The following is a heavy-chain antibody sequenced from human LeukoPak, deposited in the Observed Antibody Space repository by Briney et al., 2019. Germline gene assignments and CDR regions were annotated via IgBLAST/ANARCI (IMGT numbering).Heavy chain of an antibody. CDR2: IYYSGST. CDR1: GGSISSGSYY. Sequence: PSETLSLTCTVSGGSISSGSYYWSWIRQPPGKGLEWIGYIYYSGSTNYNPSLKSRVTISVDTSKNQFSLKLSSVTAADTAVYYCAIVGLPNFLEWFLTQWGQGTLVTVSS. D-gene: IGHD3-3*01. CDR3: AIVGLPNFLEWFLTQ. J-gene: IGHJ4*02. V-gene: IGHV4-61*01.